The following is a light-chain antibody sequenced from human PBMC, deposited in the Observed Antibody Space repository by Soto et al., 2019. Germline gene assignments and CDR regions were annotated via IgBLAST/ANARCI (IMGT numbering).Light chain of an antibody. Sequence: VMTQSPANLSVSPGEGVTLFCRASQNVATNLAWYQLKPGQAPRLLIHASSTRAAGIPGTFSGSGSGTPVSLTISSGQVEGSAVYYWQQYYHRGISFGGGTKVEI. J-gene: IGKJ4*01. CDR3: QQYYHRGIS. CDR1: QNVATN. V-gene: IGKV3D-15*01. CDR2: ASS.